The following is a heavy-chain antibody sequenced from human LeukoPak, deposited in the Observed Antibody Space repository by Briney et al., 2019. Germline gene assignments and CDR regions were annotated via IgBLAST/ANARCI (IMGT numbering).Heavy chain of an antibody. J-gene: IGHJ4*02. D-gene: IGHD1-7*01. CDR3: ARDRGGSDWNYHFDY. V-gene: IGHV4-30-4*07. CDR2: IYYSGTT. CDR1: GGSISGGGYS. Sequence: SQTLSLTCAVSGGSISGGGYSWSWIRQPPGKGLEWIGDIYYSGTTYYNPSLKSRVTISVDTSKNQFSLKLSSVTAADTAVYYCARDRGGSDWNYHFDYWGQGTLVTVSS.